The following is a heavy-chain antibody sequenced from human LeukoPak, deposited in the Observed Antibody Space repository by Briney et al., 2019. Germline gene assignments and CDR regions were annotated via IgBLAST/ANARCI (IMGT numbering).Heavy chain of an antibody. V-gene: IGHV4-59*01. D-gene: IGHD6-13*01. CDR1: GGSISSYY. J-gene: IGHJ2*01. CDR3: ARDLFRGAAAAYWYFDL. CDR2: IYYSGST. Sequence: SETLSLTSTVSGGSISSYYWSWIRQPPGKGLEWSGYIYYSGSTSYNPSLKSRVTISVDTSKNQFSLKLSSVTAADTAVYYCARDLFRGAAAAYWYFDLWGRGTLVTVSS.